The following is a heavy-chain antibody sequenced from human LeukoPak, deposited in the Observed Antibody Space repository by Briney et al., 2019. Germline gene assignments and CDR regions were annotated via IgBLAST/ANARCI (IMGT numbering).Heavy chain of an antibody. Sequence: ASVKVSCKASGYTFTGYYIHCVRQAPGQGLEWMGWIDSNSGGTRYAENFQGRVTMTRDTSISTVYMELSGLRSDDTAVYYCTRDHWGENYWGQGTLVTVSP. CDR1: GYTFTGYY. CDR3: TRDHWGENY. CDR2: IDSNSGGT. D-gene: IGHD3-10*01. J-gene: IGHJ4*02. V-gene: IGHV1-2*02.